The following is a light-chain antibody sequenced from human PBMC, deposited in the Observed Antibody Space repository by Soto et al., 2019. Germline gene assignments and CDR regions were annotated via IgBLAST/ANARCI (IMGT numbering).Light chain of an antibody. CDR2: KAS. CDR3: QQYNTHPPI. V-gene: IGKV1-5*03. J-gene: IGKJ4*01. Sequence: DIQMTQSPSTLSASVGDRVTITCRASQSIVRWLAWYQEKPGKAPRLLIYKASNLEGGVPSRFTGSGSATEFTLTISSLQPDDFATYYCQQYNTHPPIFGGGTRVETK. CDR1: QSIVRW.